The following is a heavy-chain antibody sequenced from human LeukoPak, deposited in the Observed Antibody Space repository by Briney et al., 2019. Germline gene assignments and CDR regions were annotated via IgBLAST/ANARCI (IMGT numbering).Heavy chain of an antibody. CDR3: ARENLDSSGYHDY. J-gene: IGHJ4*02. V-gene: IGHV3-21*01. CDR2: ISSSSSYI. Sequence: GGSLRLTCAASGFTFSSYSMNWVRQAPGKGLEWVSSISSSSSYIYYADSVKGRFTISRDNAKNSLYLQMNSLRAEDTAVYYCARENLDSSGYHDYWGQGTLVTVSS. D-gene: IGHD3-22*01. CDR1: GFTFSSYS.